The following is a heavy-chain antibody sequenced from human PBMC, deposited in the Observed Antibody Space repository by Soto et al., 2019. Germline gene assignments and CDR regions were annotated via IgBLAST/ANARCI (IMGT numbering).Heavy chain of an antibody. D-gene: IGHD5-12*01. J-gene: IGHJ2*01. Sequence: QVQLVQSGAEVKKPGYSVTVSCKASGGTFSSYSISWVLQAPGQGLEWMGGIIPIFGTANYAQKFQGRVTITADASTSTAYMELSSLRSEDTAVYYCARGNHRWLQLWYFDLRGRGTLVTVSS. CDR3: ARGNHRWLQLWYFDL. V-gene: IGHV1-69*12. CDR1: GGTFSSYS. CDR2: IIPIFGTA.